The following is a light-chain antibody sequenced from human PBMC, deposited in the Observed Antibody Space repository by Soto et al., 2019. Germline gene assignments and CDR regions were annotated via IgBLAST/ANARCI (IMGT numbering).Light chain of an antibody. CDR3: QQYNSWSSIT. J-gene: IGKJ5*01. V-gene: IGKV3-15*01. CDR2: GAS. CDR1: QSVRSN. Sequence: EIVMTQSPATLSVSPGERATLSCRASQSVRSNLAWYQQKPGQAPRLLIYGASTRATGIPGRFSGSGSGTEFDLTISSLQSEDLAIYYCQQYNSWSSITFGQGTRLEIK.